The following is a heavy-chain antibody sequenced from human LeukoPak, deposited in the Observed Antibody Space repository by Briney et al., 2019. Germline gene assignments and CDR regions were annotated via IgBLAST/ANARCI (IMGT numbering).Heavy chain of an antibody. CDR3: AREWSGFGELPDY. CDR2: INSDGSST. Sequence: PGGSLRLSCAASGFIFDDYGMHWVRQAPGKGLVWVSRINSDGSSTSYADSVKGRFTISRDNAKNTLYLQMNSLRVEDTAVYYCAREWSGFGELPDYWGQGTLVTVSS. CDR1: GFIFDDYG. D-gene: IGHD3-10*01. V-gene: IGHV3-74*01. J-gene: IGHJ4*02.